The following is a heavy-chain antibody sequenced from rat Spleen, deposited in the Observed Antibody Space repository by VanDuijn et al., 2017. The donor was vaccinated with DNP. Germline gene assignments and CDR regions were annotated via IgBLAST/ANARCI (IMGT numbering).Heavy chain of an antibody. CDR1: GFTLSDYY. CDR2: ISYEGGRT. V-gene: IGHV5-22*01. CDR3: ARHVLPLRVWDY. Sequence: EVQLVESGGGLVQPGRSLKLSCAASGFTLSDYYMAWVRQAPTKGLEWVAYISYEGGRTYNGDSVKGRFTISRDNAKNTLYLQMSSLRSEDTATYYCARHVLPLRVWDYWGQGVMVTVSS. J-gene: IGHJ2*01. D-gene: IGHD4-1*01.